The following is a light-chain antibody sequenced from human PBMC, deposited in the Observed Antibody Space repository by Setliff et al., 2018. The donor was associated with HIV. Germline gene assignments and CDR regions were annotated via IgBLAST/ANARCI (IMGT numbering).Light chain of an antibody. CDR1: FSNIGSTT. Sequence: QSVLTQPPSASGTPGQRVTISCSGSFSNIGSTTVSWYQQLPGTAPKLLIYSNNTRPSGVPDRFSGSKSGTSASLAISGLQSEDEADYYCAAWDDSLHGYVFGTGTKVTVL. V-gene: IGLV1-44*01. CDR3: AAWDDSLHGYV. J-gene: IGLJ1*01. CDR2: SNN.